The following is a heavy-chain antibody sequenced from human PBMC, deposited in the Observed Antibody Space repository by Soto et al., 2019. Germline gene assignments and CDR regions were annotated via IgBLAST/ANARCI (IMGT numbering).Heavy chain of an antibody. CDR1: GGSISSSNW. CDR2: IYRSGST. CDR3: ARQGTVRDGMDV. Sequence: SETLSLTCAVSGGSISSSNWWSWVRQPPGKGLEWIGEIYRSGSTNYNPSLKSRVTISVDTSKNQFSLKLSSVTAADTAVYYCARQGTVRDGMDVWGQGTTVTVSS. D-gene: IGHD2-21*02. J-gene: IGHJ6*02. V-gene: IGHV4-4*02.